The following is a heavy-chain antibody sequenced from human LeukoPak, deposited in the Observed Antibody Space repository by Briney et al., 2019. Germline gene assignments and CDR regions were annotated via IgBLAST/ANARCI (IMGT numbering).Heavy chain of an antibody. J-gene: IGHJ6*03. V-gene: IGHV4-59*01. CDR1: GRPITNYF. D-gene: IGHD2-8*02. Sequence: SETLSLTCTVSGRPITNYFWSWIRQPPGKGLEWIGYIYFTPGRFYYNPALKSRVSMSLDTSRSQFSLNLTPVTAADTAVYYCLRELVVGIHFYNMDIWDGGTPVTVSS. CDR3: LRELVVGIHFYNMDI. CDR2: IYFTPGRF.